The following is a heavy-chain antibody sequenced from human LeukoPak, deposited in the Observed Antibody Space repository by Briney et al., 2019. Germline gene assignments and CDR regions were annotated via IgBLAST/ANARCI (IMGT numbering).Heavy chain of an antibody. J-gene: IGHJ4*02. V-gene: IGHV4-59*01. CDR1: GGSISSYY. CDR2: IYYSGST. CDR3: ARPVVALSPGRGGSSSLDY. D-gene: IGHD2-15*01. Sequence: SETRSLTCTVSGGSISSYYWSWIRQPPGKGLEWIGYIYYSGSTNYNPSLKSRVTISVDTSKNQFSLKLSSVTAADTAVYYCARPVVALSPGRGGSSSLDYWGQGTLVTVSS.